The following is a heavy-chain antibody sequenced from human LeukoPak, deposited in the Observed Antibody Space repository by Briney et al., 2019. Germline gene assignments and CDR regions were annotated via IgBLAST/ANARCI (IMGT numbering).Heavy chain of an antibody. CDR3: ARDRHSGNYYLDY. J-gene: IGHJ4*02. V-gene: IGHV1-2*04. CDR1: EYTFTGYY. D-gene: IGHD1-26*01. Sequence: ASVKVSCKASEYTFTGYYIHWVRQAPGQGLEWMGWINPNNGGTNYVQKFQGWVTMTRDTSISTAYMELSRLRSNDTAVYYCARDRHSGNYYLDYWGQGTLVTVSS. CDR2: INPNNGGT.